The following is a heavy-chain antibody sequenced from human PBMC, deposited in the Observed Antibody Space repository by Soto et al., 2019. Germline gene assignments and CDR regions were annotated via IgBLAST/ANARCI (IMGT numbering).Heavy chain of an antibody. D-gene: IGHD1-1*01. CDR3: ARGEGYNWNDGGWFDP. J-gene: IGHJ5*02. Sequence: SETLSLTCTVSGGSISSYYWSWIRQPPGKGLEWIGYISYSGSANYNPSLKSRVTISVDTSKNQFSLKLSSVTAADTAVYYCARGEGYNWNDGGWFDPWGQGTLVTVSS. V-gene: IGHV4-59*01. CDR1: GGSISSYY. CDR2: ISYSGSA.